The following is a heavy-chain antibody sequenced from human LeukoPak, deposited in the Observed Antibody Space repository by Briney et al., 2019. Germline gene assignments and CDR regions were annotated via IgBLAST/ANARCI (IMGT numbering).Heavy chain of an antibody. J-gene: IGHJ4*02. CDR2: MSPNSGDT. CDR3: ARTRSSGYLTFDY. Sequence: ASVKVSCKASGYTFTSYDFNWVRQATGQRPEWMGWMSPNSGDTGYAQKFQDRVTMTRNTSISTAYMELSSLRSDDTAVYYCARTRSSGYLTFDYWGQGILVTVSS. CDR1: GYTFTSYD. V-gene: IGHV1-8*01. D-gene: IGHD3-22*01.